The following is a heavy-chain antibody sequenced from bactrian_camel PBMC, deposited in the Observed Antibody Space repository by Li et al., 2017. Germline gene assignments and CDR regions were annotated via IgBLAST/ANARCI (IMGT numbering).Heavy chain of an antibody. Sequence: DVQLVESGGGLVQPGGTLRLSCAASGFTFSTYDMGWIRQTPGKGLDWVSSINSGGDGTYYPDSVKGRFTVSRDNAKSTVYLQMDRLKTEDTGVYYCATQRWWNLLPPTPHGQGTQVTVS. J-gene: IGHJ4*01. CDR2: INSGGDGT. D-gene: IGHD2*01. V-gene: IGHV3S40*01. CDR1: GFTFSTYD.